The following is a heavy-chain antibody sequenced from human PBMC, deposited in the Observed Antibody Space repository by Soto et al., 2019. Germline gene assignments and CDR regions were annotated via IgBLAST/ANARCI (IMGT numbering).Heavy chain of an antibody. D-gene: IGHD6-19*01. V-gene: IGHV4-61*08. CDR3: ARGPAYIDGWRTFDL. J-gene: IGHJ4*02. CDR2: TYYNGDT. Sequence: SETLSLTCTVSDDSFRGAEYYWSWIRQPLGRGPEWIGYTYYNGDTKYNPALRSRVTMSEDTSKNQFSLRLSSVTAADTAVYFCARGPAYIDGWRTFDLWGRGILVTVSS. CDR1: DDSFRGAEYY.